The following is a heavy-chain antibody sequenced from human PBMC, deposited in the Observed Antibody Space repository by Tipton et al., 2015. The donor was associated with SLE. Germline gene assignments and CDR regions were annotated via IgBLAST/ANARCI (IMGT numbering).Heavy chain of an antibody. CDR3: ARVWLNNAFDI. V-gene: IGHV4-4*07. D-gene: IGHD2/OR15-2a*01. CDR1: GASISSYY. J-gene: IGHJ3*02. Sequence: TLSLTCNVSGASISSYYWSWIRQPAGKGLEWIGRIYTSGATDDNPSLKSRVTMSVDMSKNQIFLKMTSVTAADSAVYFCARVWLNNAFDIWGQGTRVTVSS. CDR2: IYTSGAT.